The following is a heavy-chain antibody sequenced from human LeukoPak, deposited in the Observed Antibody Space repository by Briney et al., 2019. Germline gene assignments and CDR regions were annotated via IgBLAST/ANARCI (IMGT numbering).Heavy chain of an antibody. CDR3: ARGVYYYGSGYLNFDY. Sequence: PGGSLRLSCAASGFTFSSYGMHWVRQAPGKGLEWVAVISYDGSNKYYADSVKGRFTISRDNSKNTLYLQMNSLRSEDTAVYYCARGVYYYGSGYLNFDYWGQGTLVTVSS. D-gene: IGHD3-10*01. V-gene: IGHV3-30*03. CDR1: GFTFSSYG. CDR2: ISYDGSNK. J-gene: IGHJ4*02.